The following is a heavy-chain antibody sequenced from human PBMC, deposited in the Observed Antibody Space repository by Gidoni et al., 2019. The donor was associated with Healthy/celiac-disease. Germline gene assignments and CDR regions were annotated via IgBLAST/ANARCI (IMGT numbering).Heavy chain of an antibody. J-gene: IGHJ2*01. CDR2: ISGSGGST. Sequence: MSWVRQAPGKGLEWVSAISGSGGSTYYADSVKGRFTISRDNSKNTLYLQMNSLRAEDPAVYYCAKDGQSSSWYGGWYFDLWGRGTLVTVSS. D-gene: IGHD6-13*01. CDR3: AKDGQSSSWYGGWYFDL. V-gene: IGHV3-23*01.